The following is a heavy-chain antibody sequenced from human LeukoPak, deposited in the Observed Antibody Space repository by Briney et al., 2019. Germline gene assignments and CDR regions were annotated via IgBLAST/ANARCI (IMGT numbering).Heavy chain of an antibody. CDR3: ARRVAAGNFDY. V-gene: IGHV5-51*01. CDR1: GYSFTSYW. CDR2: IYPGDSDT. Sequence: GESLQISCKGSGYSFTSYWIGWVRQMPGKGLEWMGLIYPGDSDTRYSPSFQGQVTISADKSLSTAYLQWSSLEASDTAMYYCARRVAAGNFDYWGQGTLVTVSS. J-gene: IGHJ4*02. D-gene: IGHD6-13*01.